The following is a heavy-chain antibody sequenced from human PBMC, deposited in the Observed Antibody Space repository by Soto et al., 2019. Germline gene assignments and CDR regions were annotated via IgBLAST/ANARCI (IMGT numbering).Heavy chain of an antibody. J-gene: IGHJ4*02. D-gene: IGHD3-10*01. CDR1: GVTFRNYA. CDR2: LSGSGGTT. Sequence: GSLRLSCTVSGVTFRNYAMNWGRQAPGEGLEWVSSLSGSGGTTYYADSVKGRFIISRDNSKNTLYLLMNSLRAEDTALYYCAKQRADYGSGADTFYFDSWGQGALVTVSS. V-gene: IGHV3-23*01. CDR3: AKQRADYGSGADTFYFDS.